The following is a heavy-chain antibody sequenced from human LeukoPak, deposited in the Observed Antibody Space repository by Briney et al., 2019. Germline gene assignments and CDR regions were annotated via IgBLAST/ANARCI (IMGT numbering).Heavy chain of an antibody. J-gene: IGHJ6*03. CDR1: GGSFSGYY. V-gene: IGHV4-34*01. Sequence: SETLSLTCAVYGGSFSGYYWSWIRQPPGKGLEWIGEINHSGSTNYNPSLKSRVTISVDTSKNQFSLKLSSVTAADTAVYYCARRGYDYVYYYYYMDVWGKGTTVTISS. CDR3: ARRGYDYVYYYYYMDV. CDR2: INHSGST. D-gene: IGHD5-12*01.